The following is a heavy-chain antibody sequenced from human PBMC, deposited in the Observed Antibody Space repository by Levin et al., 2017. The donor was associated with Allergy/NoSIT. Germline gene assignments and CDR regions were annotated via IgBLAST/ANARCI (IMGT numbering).Heavy chain of an antibody. D-gene: IGHD5-12*01. V-gene: IGHV1-2*03. CDR2: TNLNSGGT. CDR1: GHTFSDYY. Sequence: LVASVKVSCKASGHTFSDYYMQWVRQAPGQGLEWVGWTNLNSGGTKSAQKFQGRVTLTRDTSISTAYMELSSLRSDDTAVYYCARGSVATIRGDNWFDPWGQGTLVTVSS. J-gene: IGHJ5*02. CDR3: ARGSVATIRGDNWFDP.